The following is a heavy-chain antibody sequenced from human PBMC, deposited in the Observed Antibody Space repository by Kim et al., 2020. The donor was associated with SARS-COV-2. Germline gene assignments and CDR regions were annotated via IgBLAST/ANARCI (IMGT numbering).Heavy chain of an antibody. CDR3: LQGGRDGNNLAFDI. D-gene: IGHD3-16*01. CDR2: IHSYGSHK. J-gene: IGHJ3*02. V-gene: IGHV3-74*01. CDR1: GFTFSSYC. Sequence: GGSLRLSCVASGFTFSSYCMHWVRQIPGKGLVWVSRIHSYGSHKDYADSVTGRFTIPRDNAKNTLYLEMNSLRAEDTAMYYCLQGGRDGNNLAFDIWGQGTMVTVSS.